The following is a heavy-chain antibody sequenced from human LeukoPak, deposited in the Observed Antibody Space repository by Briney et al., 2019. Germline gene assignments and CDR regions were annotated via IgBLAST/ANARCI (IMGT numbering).Heavy chain of an antibody. CDR2: MYYSGST. J-gene: IGHJ5*02. V-gene: IGHV4-31*03. CDR3: ARDGPYYGSGSANWFDP. Sequence: SQTLSLTCTVSGGSISSGGYYWSWIRQHPGKGLEWIGYMYYSGSTYYNPSLKSRVTISVGTSKNQFSLKLSSVTAADTAVYYCARDGPYYGSGSANWFDPWGQGTLVTVSS. CDR1: GGSISSGGYY. D-gene: IGHD3-10*01.